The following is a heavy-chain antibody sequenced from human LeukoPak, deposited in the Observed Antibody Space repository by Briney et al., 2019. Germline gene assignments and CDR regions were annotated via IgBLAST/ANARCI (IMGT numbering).Heavy chain of an antibody. J-gene: IGHJ3*02. CDR3: AKRSSGWYKSAFDI. CDR2: IYYSGST. Sequence: SETLSLTCTVSGGSISSGDYYWSWIRQPPGKGLEWIGYIYYSGSTNYNPSLKSRVTISVDTSKNQFSLKLSSVTAADTAVYYCAKRSSGWYKSAFDIWGQGTMVTVSS. D-gene: IGHD6-19*01. V-gene: IGHV4-61*08. CDR1: GGSISSGDYY.